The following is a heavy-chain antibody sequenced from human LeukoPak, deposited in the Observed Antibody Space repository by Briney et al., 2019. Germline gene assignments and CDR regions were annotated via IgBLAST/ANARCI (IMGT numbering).Heavy chain of an antibody. J-gene: IGHJ4*02. CDR2: IYHSGST. CDR3: ARGGLELDY. V-gene: IGHV4-30-2*01. CDR1: GGSISSGGYS. D-gene: IGHD1-7*01. Sequence: SLTLSLTCAVSGGSISSGGYSWRWIRQPPGKGLEWIGYIYHSGSTYYNPSLKSRVTISVDRSKNQFSLKLNSVTAADTAVYYCARGGLELDYWGQGTLVTVSS.